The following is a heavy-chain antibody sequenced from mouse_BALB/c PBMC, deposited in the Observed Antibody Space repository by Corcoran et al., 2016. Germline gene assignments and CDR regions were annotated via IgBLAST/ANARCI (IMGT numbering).Heavy chain of an antibody. CDR3: ARRYGNYPAWFAY. Sequence: QIQLVQSGPELKKPGETVKISCKASGYTFTNYGMNWVKQAPGKGLKWMGWINTYTGEPTYADDFKGRFAFSLETSASTAYLQINNLKNEDTATYFCARRYGNYPAWFAYWGQGTLVTVSA. J-gene: IGHJ3*01. CDR1: GYTFTNYG. V-gene: IGHV9-3-1*01. D-gene: IGHD2-10*02. CDR2: INTYTGEP.